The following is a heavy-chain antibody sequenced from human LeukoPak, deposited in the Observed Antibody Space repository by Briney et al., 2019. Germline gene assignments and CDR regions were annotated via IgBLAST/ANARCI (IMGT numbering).Heavy chain of an antibody. V-gene: IGHV1-46*01. CDR2: INPSGGST. Sequence: GASVKVSCKASGYTFTSYYMHWVRQAPGQGLEWMGIINPSGGSTSYAQKFQGRVTMTRDTSTSTVYMELSSLRSEDTAVYYCAICSIVSSGWYEFDYWGQGTLVTVSS. CDR3: AICSIVSSGWYEFDY. CDR1: GYTFTSYY. J-gene: IGHJ4*02. D-gene: IGHD6-19*01.